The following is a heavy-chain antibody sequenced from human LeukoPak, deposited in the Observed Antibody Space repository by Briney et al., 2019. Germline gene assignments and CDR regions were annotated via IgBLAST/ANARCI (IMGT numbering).Heavy chain of an antibody. Sequence: GGSLRLSCAASGFTFSSYAMSWVRQAPGKGLEWVSAISGSGGSTCYADSVKGRFTISRDNSKNTPYLQMNSLRAEDTAVYYCANPPTHSSGWHHYFDYWGQGTLVTVSS. D-gene: IGHD6-19*01. CDR3: ANPPTHSSGWHHYFDY. J-gene: IGHJ4*02. CDR2: ISGSGGST. CDR1: GFTFSSYA. V-gene: IGHV3-23*01.